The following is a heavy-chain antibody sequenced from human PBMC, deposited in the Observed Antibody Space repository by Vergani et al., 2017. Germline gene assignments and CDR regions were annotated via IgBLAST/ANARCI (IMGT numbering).Heavy chain of an antibody. CDR3: AIVPGVRWTGFFDY. J-gene: IGHJ4*02. CDR2: IYTSGST. Sequence: QVQLQESGPGLVKPSQTLSLTCTVSGGSISSGSYYWSWIRQPAGKGLEWIGRIYTSGSTNYNPSLKSRVTMSVDTSKNQFSLKLSSVTAADTAVYYCAIVPGVRWTGFFDYWGQGSLVTVSS. V-gene: IGHV4-61*02. D-gene: IGHD7-27*01. CDR1: GGSISSGSYY.